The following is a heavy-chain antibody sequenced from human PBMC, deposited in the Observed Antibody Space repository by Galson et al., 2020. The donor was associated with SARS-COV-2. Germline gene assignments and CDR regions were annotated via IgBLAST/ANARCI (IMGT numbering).Heavy chain of an antibody. D-gene: IGHD5-18*01. V-gene: IGHV4-31*03. CDR2: INYSGNT. Sequence: SETLSLTCTVSGCSISSDSYYWSWIRQHPGKGLEWIGYINYSGNTYYNPSLKSRITLSVDTSKNQFSLKLSSVTAADTAIYFCARNKQLLFDFWGQGTLVSVTS. J-gene: IGHJ4*02. CDR1: GCSISSDSYY. CDR3: ARNKQLLFDF.